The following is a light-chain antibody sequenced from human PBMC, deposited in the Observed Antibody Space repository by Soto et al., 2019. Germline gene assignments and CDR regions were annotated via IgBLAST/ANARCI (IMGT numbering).Light chain of an antibody. Sequence: QSVLTQPPSASGTPGQRVTMSCSGSSSNIGSNTVNWYQQLPGTAPKLLMYNNNQRPSGVPDRFSGLKSGTSASLAIRGLQSEDEADYYCAAWDDSLNGDVFGTGTKVTVL. CDR3: AAWDDSLNGDV. J-gene: IGLJ1*01. CDR2: NNN. V-gene: IGLV1-44*01. CDR1: SSNIGSNT.